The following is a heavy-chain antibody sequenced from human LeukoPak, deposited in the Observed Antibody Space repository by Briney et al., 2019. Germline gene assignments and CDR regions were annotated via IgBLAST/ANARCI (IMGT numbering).Heavy chain of an antibody. Sequence: GGSLRLSCAASGFTFSNYGMHWVRQAPGKGLGWVAFIWYDGSNKYYADSVKGRFTISRDNSKNTVYLQMNSLRAEDTAVYYCAKVLAVTSYGAKSVFDHWGQGTLVTVSS. CDR3: AKVLAVTSYGAKSVFDH. V-gene: IGHV3-30*02. CDR1: GFTFSNYG. J-gene: IGHJ4*02. D-gene: IGHD4-23*01. CDR2: IWYDGSNK.